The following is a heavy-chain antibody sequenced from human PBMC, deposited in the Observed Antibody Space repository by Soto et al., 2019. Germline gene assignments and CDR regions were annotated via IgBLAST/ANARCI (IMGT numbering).Heavy chain of an antibody. CDR3: ATRSSRYYYGMDV. V-gene: IGHV1-69*13. CDR2: IIPIFGTA. CDR1: GGTFSSYA. D-gene: IGHD2-2*01. J-gene: IGHJ6*02. Sequence: SVKVSCKVSGGTFSSYAISWVRRAPGQGLEWMGGIIPIFGTANYAQKFQGRVTITADESTSTAYMELSSLRSEDTAVYYCATRSSRYYYGMDVWGQGTTVTVS.